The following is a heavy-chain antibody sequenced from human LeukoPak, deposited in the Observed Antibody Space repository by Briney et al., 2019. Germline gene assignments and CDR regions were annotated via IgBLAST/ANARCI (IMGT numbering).Heavy chain of an antibody. J-gene: IGHJ4*02. CDR1: GFTFSSYW. CDR2: IKQDRSEK. CDR3: ARDVLDYYDSSGYYLSEYFDY. V-gene: IGHV3-7*01. Sequence: GGSLRLSCAASGFTFSSYWMSWVRQAPGKGLEWVANIKQDRSEKNYVDSVKGRFTISRDNAKNSLYLQMNSLRAEDTAVYYCARDVLDYYDSSGYYLSEYFDYWGQGTLVTVSS. D-gene: IGHD3-22*01.